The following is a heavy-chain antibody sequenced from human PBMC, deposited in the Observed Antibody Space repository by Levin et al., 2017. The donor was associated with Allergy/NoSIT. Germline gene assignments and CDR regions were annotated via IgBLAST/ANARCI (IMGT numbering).Heavy chain of an antibody. Sequence: LSLTCAASGFTFSDYYMSWIRQAPGKGLEWVSYISSSSSYTNYADSVKGRFTISRDNAKNSLYLQMNSLRAEDTAVYYCARDGHSGYDWEGSFSYWGQGTLVTVSS. CDR2: ISSSSSYT. J-gene: IGHJ4*02. V-gene: IGHV3-11*05. CDR3: ARDGHSGYDWEGSFSY. CDR1: GFTFSDYY. D-gene: IGHD5-12*01.